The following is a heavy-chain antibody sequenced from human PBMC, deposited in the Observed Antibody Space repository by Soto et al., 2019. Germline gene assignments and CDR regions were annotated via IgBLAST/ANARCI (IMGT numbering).Heavy chain of an antibody. J-gene: IGHJ5*02. D-gene: IGHD2-2*01. CDR1: GGSISSYY. Sequence: SETLSLTCTVSGGSISSYYWSWIRQPPGKGLEWIGYIYYSGSTNYNPSLKSRVTISVDTSKNQFSLKLSSVTAADTAVYYCAREGVVWGDDCSSTSCRNWFDPWGQGTLVTVSS. CDR3: AREGVVWGDDCSSTSCRNWFDP. V-gene: IGHV4-59*01. CDR2: IYYSGST.